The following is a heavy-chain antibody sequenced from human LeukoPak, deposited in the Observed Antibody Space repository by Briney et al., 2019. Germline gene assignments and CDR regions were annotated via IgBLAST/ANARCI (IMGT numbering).Heavy chain of an antibody. CDR3: AHYDFWSGYYIPDY. CDR2: ISAYNGNT. D-gene: IGHD3-3*01. CDR1: GYTFTSYG. Sequence: GASVKVSCKASGYTFTSYGISWVRQAPGQGLEWMGWISAYNGNTNYAQKLQGRVTMTTDTSTSTAYMELRSLRSDDTAVYYCAHYDFWSGYYIPDYWGQGTLVTVSS. V-gene: IGHV1-18*01. J-gene: IGHJ4*02.